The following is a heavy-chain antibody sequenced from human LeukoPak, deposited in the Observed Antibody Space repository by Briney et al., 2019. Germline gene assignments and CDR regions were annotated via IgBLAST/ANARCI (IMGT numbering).Heavy chain of an antibody. V-gene: IGHV3-53*01. J-gene: IGHJ4*02. CDR3: ATSPASSCLDY. CDR1: GFTVSTNY. Sequence: GGSLRLSCAASGFTVSTNYMSWVRQGPGKGLEWISVVYTGGSTYYADSVKGRFTISRDNSRNTLYLQMNSLRAEDTAVYYCATSPASSCLDYWGQGTLVTVSS. D-gene: IGHD6-13*01. CDR2: VYTGGST.